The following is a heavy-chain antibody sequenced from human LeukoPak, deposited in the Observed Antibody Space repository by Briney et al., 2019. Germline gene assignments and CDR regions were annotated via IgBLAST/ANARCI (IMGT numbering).Heavy chain of an antibody. CDR1: GFTVSSNY. V-gene: IGHV3-53*01. CDR3: AXXXXXXXXXXXXYPAAFDY. J-gene: IGHJ4*02. Sequence: GGSLRLSCAASGFTVSSNYMSWVRQAPGKGLEWVSVIYSGGSTYYADSVKGRFTISRHNSKNTLYLQMNSLRAEDTAVYYCAXXXXXXXXXXXXYPAAFDYWGQGTLVTVSS. CDR2: IYSGGST.